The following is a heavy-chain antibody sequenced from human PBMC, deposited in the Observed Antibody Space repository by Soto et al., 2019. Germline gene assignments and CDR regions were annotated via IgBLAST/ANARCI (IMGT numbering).Heavy chain of an antibody. CDR2: ISRGSDYI. V-gene: IGHV3-21*01. J-gene: IGHJ5*02. Sequence: EVHLVESGGGLVKPGGSLRLTCAASGFIFSDYTMNWVRQAPGKGLEWVSSISRGSDYIFYADTVKGRFTISRDNARNSLNLQMTSLRAEDTAVYYCAKDSGCVNNACAYDPWGQGTLVTVSS. D-gene: IGHD1-20*01. CDR3: AKDSGCVNNACAYDP. CDR1: GFIFSDYT.